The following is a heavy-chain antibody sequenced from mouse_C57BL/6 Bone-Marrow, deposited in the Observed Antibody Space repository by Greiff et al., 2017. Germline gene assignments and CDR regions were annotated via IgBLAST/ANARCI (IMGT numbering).Heavy chain of an antibody. J-gene: IGHJ3*01. CDR3: ARDGVYYGNLFAY. Sequence: EVQLVESGGGLVKPGGSLKLSCAASGFTFSSYAMSWVRQTPEKRLEWVATISDGGSYTYYPANVKGRFTISRDNAKNNLYLQMSHLKSEDTAMYYCARDGVYYGNLFAYWGQGTLVTVSA. CDR2: ISDGGSYT. CDR1: GFTFSSYA. V-gene: IGHV5-4*01. D-gene: IGHD2-1*01.